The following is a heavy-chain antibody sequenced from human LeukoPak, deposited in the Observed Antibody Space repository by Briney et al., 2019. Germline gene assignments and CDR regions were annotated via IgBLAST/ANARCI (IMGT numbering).Heavy chain of an antibody. CDR2: INSDGSST. J-gene: IGHJ4*02. D-gene: IGHD4-23*01. CDR3: AKENYGGKAADY. CDR1: GFTVSSNY. Sequence: PGGSLRLSCAASGFTVSSNYMSWVRQAPGKGLVWVSRINSDGSSTSYADSVKGRFTISRDNAKNTLYLQMNSLRAEDTAVYYCAKENYGGKAADYWGQGTLVTVSS. V-gene: IGHV3-74*01.